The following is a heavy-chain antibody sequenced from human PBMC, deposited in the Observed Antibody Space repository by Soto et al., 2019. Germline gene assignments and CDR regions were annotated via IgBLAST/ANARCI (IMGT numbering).Heavy chain of an antibody. V-gene: IGHV3-23*01. CDR2: ISGSGGST. Sequence: GGSLRLSCAASGFTFSSYAMSWVRQAPGKGLEWVSAISGSGGSTYYADSVKGRFTISRDNSKNTLYLQMNSLRAEDTAVYYCAKVKESPQLLSAYYYYGMDVWGQGTTVTVSS. J-gene: IGHJ6*02. CDR3: AKVKESPQLLSAYYYYGMDV. CDR1: GFTFSSYA. D-gene: IGHD2-2*01.